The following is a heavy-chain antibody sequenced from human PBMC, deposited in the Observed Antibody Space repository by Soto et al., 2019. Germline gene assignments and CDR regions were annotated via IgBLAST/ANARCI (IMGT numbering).Heavy chain of an antibody. Sequence: GSLRLSCAASGFTFSSYAMSWVRQAPGKGLEWVSAISGSGGSTYYADSVKGRFTISRDNSKNTLYLQMNSLRAEDTAVYYCAKEFDGHRYDFWSGYDYWGQGTLVTVSS. CDR1: GFTFSSYA. D-gene: IGHD3-3*01. CDR3: AKEFDGHRYDFWSGYDY. CDR2: ISGSGGST. V-gene: IGHV3-23*01. J-gene: IGHJ4*02.